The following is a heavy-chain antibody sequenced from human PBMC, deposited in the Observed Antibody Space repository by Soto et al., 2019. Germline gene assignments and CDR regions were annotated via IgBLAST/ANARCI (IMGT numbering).Heavy chain of an antibody. V-gene: IGHV1-3*01. CDR1: GYTFTSYA. D-gene: IGHD2-15*01. Sequence: QVQLVQSGAEVKKPGASVKVSCKASGYTFTSYAMHWVRQAPGQRLEWMGWINAGNGNTKYSQKFQGRVTITRDTYASTAYMALSCLRSEGTAVYYCARDVGYGSGGSCPWDWYFDLWGRGTLVTVSS. CDR3: ARDVGYGSGGSCPWDWYFDL. J-gene: IGHJ2*01. CDR2: INAGNGNT.